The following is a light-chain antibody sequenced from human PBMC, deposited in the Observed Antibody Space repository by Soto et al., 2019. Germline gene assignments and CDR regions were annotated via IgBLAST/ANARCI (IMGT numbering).Light chain of an antibody. V-gene: IGLV2-14*01. CDR2: DVS. CDR1: ISDVGSYNY. J-gene: IGLJ2*01. CDR3: SSYISSSTSVV. Sequence: QSAMTQPASVSGSPGQSITISCTGTISDVGSYNYVSWYQQHPGKAPKLMIYDVSNRPSGVSDRFSGYKSGNTASLTISGLQAEDEADYYCSSYISSSTSVVFGGGTKLAVL.